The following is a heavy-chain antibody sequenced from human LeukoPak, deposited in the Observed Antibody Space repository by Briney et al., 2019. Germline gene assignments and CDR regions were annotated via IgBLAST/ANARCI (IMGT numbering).Heavy chain of an antibody. J-gene: IGHJ3*02. V-gene: IGHV1-2*02. CDR3: ARERYSSGWYASVGAFDI. D-gene: IGHD6-19*01. Sequence: ASVKVSCKASGYTFTGYYMHWVRQAPGQGLEWMGWINPNSGGTNYAQKFQGRVTMTRDTSISTAYMELSRLRSDDTAVYYCARERYSSGWYASVGAFDIWGQGTMLTVSS. CDR2: INPNSGGT. CDR1: GYTFTGYY.